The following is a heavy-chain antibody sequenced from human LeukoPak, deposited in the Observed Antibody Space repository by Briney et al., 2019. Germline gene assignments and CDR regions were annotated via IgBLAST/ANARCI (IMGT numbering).Heavy chain of an antibody. V-gene: IGHV3-21*01. J-gene: IGHJ4*02. D-gene: IGHD3-9*01. CDR3: ARDFDWLLPFDY. Sequence: GGSLRLSCAASGFTFSTYNMNWVRQAPGKGLEWVSSITSSSSYIYYADSVKGRFTISRDNAMNSLYLQMNSLRAEDTAVYYCARDFDWLLPFDYWGQGTLVTVSS. CDR1: GFTFSTYN. CDR2: ITSSSSYI.